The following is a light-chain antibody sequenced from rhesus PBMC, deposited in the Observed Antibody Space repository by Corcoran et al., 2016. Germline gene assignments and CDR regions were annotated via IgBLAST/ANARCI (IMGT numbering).Light chain of an antibody. J-gene: IGKJ1*01. Sequence: DIQMTQSPSSLSASVGDKVTITCRASQGISTWVAWYQQQPGKALPLLIYKASSLHSGVPPRFSGSGSGTEFTLTKSRLQPEDFATYYCQQCNTPPWTFGQGTRVEIK. CDR1: QGISTW. CDR3: QQCNTPPWT. CDR2: KAS. V-gene: IGKV1-21*01.